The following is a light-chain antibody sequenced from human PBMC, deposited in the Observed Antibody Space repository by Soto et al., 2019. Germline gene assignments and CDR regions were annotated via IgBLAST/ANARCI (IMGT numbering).Light chain of an antibody. Sequence: DIPMTQSPSSLSASVGDSVTITCRASQGIGNYLAWYQQRPGKVPKVLIYAASTLQSGVPSRFSGSGSGTDFTLTISSLQPEDVATYYCQKYNSAPPGWTFGQGTKVEIK. CDR1: QGIGNY. J-gene: IGKJ1*01. V-gene: IGKV1-27*01. CDR2: AAS. CDR3: QKYNSAPPGWT.